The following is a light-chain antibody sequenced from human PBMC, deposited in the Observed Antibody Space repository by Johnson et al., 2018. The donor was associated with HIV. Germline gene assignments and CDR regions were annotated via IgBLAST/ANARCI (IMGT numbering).Light chain of an antibody. Sequence: QSVLTQPPSVSAAPGQKVTISCSGSSSNIGNNYVSWYQQLPRSAPKLLIYDNNNRPSGIPDRFSGSKSDTSATLGITGLQTGDEADYYCGTCDSSLSASVFGTGTKVTVL. CDR2: DNN. V-gene: IGLV1-51*01. CDR3: GTCDSSLSASV. CDR1: SSNIGNNY. J-gene: IGLJ1*01.